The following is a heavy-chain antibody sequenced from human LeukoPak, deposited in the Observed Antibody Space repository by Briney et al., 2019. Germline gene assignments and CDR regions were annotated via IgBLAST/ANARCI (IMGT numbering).Heavy chain of an antibody. Sequence: GGSLRLSCAASGFTFSSYAMSWVRQAPGKGLEWVSVISGTGGRTYYADSVKGRFTISRDNSTNTLYLQMNSLRAEDTDVYYCAKSGVLAAIGEYSDYWGQGTLVTVSS. J-gene: IGHJ4*02. CDR1: GFTFSSYA. CDR3: AKSGVLAAIGEYSDY. CDR2: ISGTGGRT. V-gene: IGHV3-23*01. D-gene: IGHD2-15*01.